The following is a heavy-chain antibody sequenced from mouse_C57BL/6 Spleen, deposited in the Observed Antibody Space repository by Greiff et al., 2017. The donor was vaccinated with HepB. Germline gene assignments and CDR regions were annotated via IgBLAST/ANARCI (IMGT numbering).Heavy chain of an antibody. Sequence: QVQLQQSGPELVKPGASVKISCKASGYAFSSSWMNWVKQRPGKGLEWIGRIYPGDGDTNYKGKFKGKATLTADKSSSTAYMQLSSLTSEDSAVYFCARDYGSSWYFDVWGTGTTVTVSS. CDR2: IYPGDGDT. V-gene: IGHV1-82*01. D-gene: IGHD1-1*01. J-gene: IGHJ1*03. CDR1: GYAFSSSW. CDR3: ARDYGSSWYFDV.